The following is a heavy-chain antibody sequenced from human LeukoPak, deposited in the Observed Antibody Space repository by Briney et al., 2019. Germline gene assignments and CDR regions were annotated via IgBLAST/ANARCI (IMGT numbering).Heavy chain of an antibody. CDR3: ARGGFGGWLYRGDRDHFDY. Sequence: SETLSLTCTVSGGSISSYYWSWIRQPPGKGLEGSGYIYYSGSTNYNPSLTSRVTISVDTSKNQFSLKLSSVTAADTAVYYCARGGFGGWLYRGDRDHFDYWGQGTLVTVSS. CDR2: IYYSGST. CDR1: GGSISSYY. J-gene: IGHJ4*02. V-gene: IGHV4-59*12. D-gene: IGHD3-10*01.